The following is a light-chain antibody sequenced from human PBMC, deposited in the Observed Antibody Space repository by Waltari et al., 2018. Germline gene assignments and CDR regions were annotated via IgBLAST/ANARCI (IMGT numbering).Light chain of an antibody. Sequence: DIQMTKSQSSLSASVGDRVTITCRASQNVRNFLNWYQQEPGKAPKLLIYATSSLQTGVPSRFSGSGSGTDFTLSISSLQPEDFAIYFCQQGYMTPRTFGQGTKVEIK. V-gene: IGKV1-39*01. J-gene: IGKJ1*01. CDR3: QQGYMTPRT. CDR2: ATS. CDR1: QNVRNF.